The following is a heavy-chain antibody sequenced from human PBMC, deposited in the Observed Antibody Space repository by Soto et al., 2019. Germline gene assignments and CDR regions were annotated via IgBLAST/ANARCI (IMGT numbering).Heavy chain of an antibody. CDR1: GFSLRTSGQG. V-gene: IGHV2-5*02. D-gene: IGHD3-22*01. Sequence: QITLKESGPPLVKPTQTLTLTCTFSGFSLRTSGQGVGWIRQPPGKALEWLGLIYWDADKRYSPSLKNRITITRDASKNQVVLTMTNMAPVDTGTYYCAHRYYYDSNGYYSSWGQGTLVTVSS. CDR2: IYWDADK. CDR3: AHRYYYDSNGYYSS. J-gene: IGHJ5*02.